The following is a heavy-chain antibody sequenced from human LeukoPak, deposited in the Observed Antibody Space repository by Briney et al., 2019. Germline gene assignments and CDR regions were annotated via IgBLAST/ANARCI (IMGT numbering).Heavy chain of an antibody. CDR3: AKVGSSSLDY. Sequence: GGSLRRSCAASGCTSDDYAMHWVRQAPGKGLEWVSLISGDGGSTYYADSVKGRFTISRDNSKNSLYLQMNSLRTEDTALYYCAKVGSSSLDYWGQGTLVTVSS. V-gene: IGHV3-43*02. D-gene: IGHD6-6*01. J-gene: IGHJ4*02. CDR2: ISGDGGST. CDR1: GCTSDDYA.